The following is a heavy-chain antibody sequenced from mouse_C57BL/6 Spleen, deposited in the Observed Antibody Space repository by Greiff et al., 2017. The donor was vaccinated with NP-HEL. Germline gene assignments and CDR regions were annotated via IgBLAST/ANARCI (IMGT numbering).Heavy chain of an antibody. CDR3: AREKNGHFDY. J-gene: IGHJ2*01. CDR1: GYTFTSYG. Sequence: QVQLQQPGAELARPGASVKLSCKASGYTFTSYGISWVKQRTGQGLEWIGEIYPRSGNTYYNEKFKGKATLTADKSSSTAYMELRSLTSEDSAVYFCAREKNGHFDYWAKAPLSQSPQ. D-gene: IGHD1-1*02. CDR2: IYPRSGNT. V-gene: IGHV1-81*01.